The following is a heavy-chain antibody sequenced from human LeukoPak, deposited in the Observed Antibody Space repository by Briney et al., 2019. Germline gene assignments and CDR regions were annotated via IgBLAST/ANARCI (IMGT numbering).Heavy chain of an antibody. D-gene: IGHD5-18*01. CDR3: AKYTQLWFLFDY. V-gene: IGHV3-30-3*02. CDR2: ISYDGSNK. Sequence: GGSLRLSCAASGFTFSSYAMHWVRQAPGKGLEWVAVISYDGSNKYYADSVKGRFTISRDNSENTLFLQMNSLRAEDTAVYYCAKYTQLWFLFDYWGQGTLVTVSS. CDR1: GFTFSSYA. J-gene: IGHJ4*02.